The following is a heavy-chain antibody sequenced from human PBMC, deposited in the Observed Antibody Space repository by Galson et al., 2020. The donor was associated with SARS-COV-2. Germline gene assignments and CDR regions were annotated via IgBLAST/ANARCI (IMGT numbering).Heavy chain of an antibody. D-gene: IGHD3-10*01. J-gene: IGHJ6*03. V-gene: IGHV3-13*05. CDR3: ARATMVRGVKDYYYYYYMDV. Sequence: GGSLRLSCAASGFTFSSYDMHWVRQATGKGLEWVSAIGTAGDPYYPGSVKGRFTISTENAKNSLYLQMNSLRAGDTAVYYCARATMVRGVKDYYYYYYMDVWGKGTTVTVSS. CDR1: GFTFSSYD. CDR2: IGTAGDP.